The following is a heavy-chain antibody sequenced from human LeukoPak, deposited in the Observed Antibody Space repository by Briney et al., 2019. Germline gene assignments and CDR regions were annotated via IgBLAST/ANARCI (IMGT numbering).Heavy chain of an antibody. CDR2: IFYNGMS. D-gene: IGHD4-11*01. J-gene: IGHJ4*02. Sequence: SETLSLTCTVSGGSLSSGGYSWTWLRQHPGKGLEWIGYIFYNGMSNSNPSLKSRVSISVDTSKNQYSLNLRSVTAADTAVYYCAGERGDVTTLSHFDYWGQGTLVTVSS. CDR3: AGERGDVTTLSHFDY. CDR1: GGSLSSGGYS. V-gene: IGHV4-31*03.